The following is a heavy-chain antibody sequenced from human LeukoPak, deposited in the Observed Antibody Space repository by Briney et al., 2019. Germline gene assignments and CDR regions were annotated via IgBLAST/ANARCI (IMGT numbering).Heavy chain of an antibody. J-gene: IGHJ3*02. CDR2: IRSKAYGATT. V-gene: IGHV3-49*04. D-gene: IGHD3-3*01. Sequence: GGSLRLSCAASGFTFDDYGMSWVRQAPGKGLEWVGFIRSKAYGATTEYAASVKGRFTISRDDSKNIAYLQMNSLKTEDTAVYYCTRASGGTYYGDAFDIWGQGTMVTVSS. CDR3: TRASGGTYYGDAFDI. CDR1: GFTFDDYG.